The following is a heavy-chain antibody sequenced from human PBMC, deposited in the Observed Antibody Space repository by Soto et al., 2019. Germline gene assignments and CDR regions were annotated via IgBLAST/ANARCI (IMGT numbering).Heavy chain of an antibody. CDR3: AKAYSNSWPNDWFDP. D-gene: IGHD6-13*01. J-gene: IGHJ5*02. CDR1: GFTFGASA. V-gene: IGHV3-73*01. Sequence: GGSLRLSCAASGFTFGASALQWVRQASGKGLEWLGRIGSRGETYATTYAASVKGRFTISRDDSKKTAYLQMNSLESEDTAVYYCAKAYSNSWPNDWFDPWGQGTLVTVAS. CDR2: IGSRGETYAT.